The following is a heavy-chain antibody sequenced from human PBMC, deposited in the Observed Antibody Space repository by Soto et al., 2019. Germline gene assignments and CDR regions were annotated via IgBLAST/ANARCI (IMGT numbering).Heavy chain of an antibody. D-gene: IGHD3-10*01. CDR1: GFTFSSYW. CDR3: ARDETYYYGSGPV. CDR2: IKQDGSEK. J-gene: IGHJ4*02. V-gene: IGHV3-7*01. Sequence: GWSLRLSCAASGFTFSSYWMSWVRQAPGKGLEWVAIIKQDGSEKYYVDSVKGRFTISRDNAKNSLFLQMNSLRVEDTAVYYCARDETYYYGSGPVGGPGTMVTVSS.